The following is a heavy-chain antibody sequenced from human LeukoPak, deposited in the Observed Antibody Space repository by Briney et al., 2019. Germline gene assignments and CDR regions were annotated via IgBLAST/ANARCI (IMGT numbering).Heavy chain of an antibody. CDR3: SRLPPVVAANKAINWFDP. CDR1: GFIFTDFY. CDR2: ISSDGRTI. J-gene: IGHJ5*02. D-gene: IGHD2-15*01. V-gene: IGHV3-11*01. Sequence: PGGSLRLSCQASGFIFTDFYMTWIRQAPGKGLEWLSYISSDGRTIDYAVSVRGRFTISRDNSKNSVYLQMSGLTADDTAVYYCSRLPPVVAANKAINWFDPWGQGTPVIVSS.